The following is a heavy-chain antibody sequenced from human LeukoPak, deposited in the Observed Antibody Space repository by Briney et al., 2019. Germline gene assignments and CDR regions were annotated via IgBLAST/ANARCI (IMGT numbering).Heavy chain of an antibody. CDR1: GFTSNNYA. Sequence: GGSLRLSCAASGFTSNNYAMNWVRQAPGKGLEWVSEISSIGVSTFYADSVKGRFTISRDNAKNSLYLQMNSLRAEDTAVYYCARQYYDFWSGYYPTDYWGQGTLVTVSS. V-gene: IGHV3-23*01. CDR2: ISSIGVST. CDR3: ARQYYDFWSGYYPTDY. D-gene: IGHD3-3*01. J-gene: IGHJ4*02.